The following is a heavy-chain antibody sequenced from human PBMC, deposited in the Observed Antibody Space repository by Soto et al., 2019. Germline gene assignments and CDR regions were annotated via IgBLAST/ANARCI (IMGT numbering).Heavy chain of an antibody. CDR1: GYAFTSYY. J-gene: IGHJ6*02. V-gene: IGHV1-46*01. CDR3: ARDPKYYDFWRTPKSAYYYYYGKDV. Sequence: ASVKVSCKASGYAFTSYYMHWVRQAPGRGLEWMGIINPSGGSTSYAQKFQGRVTMTRDTSTSTVYMELSSLRSEDTAVYYCARDPKYYDFWRTPKSAYYYYYGKDVWGQGTTVTVSS. D-gene: IGHD3-3*01. CDR2: INPSGGST.